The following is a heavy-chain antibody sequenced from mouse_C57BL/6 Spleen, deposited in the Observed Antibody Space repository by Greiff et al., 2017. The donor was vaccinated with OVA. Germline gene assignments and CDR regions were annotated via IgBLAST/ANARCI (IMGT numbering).Heavy chain of an antibody. J-gene: IGHJ4*01. CDR1: GFTFSDYY. CDR3: ARDDSCGAMDY. Sequence: EVQLQESEGGLVQPGSSMKLSCTASGFTFSDYYMAWVRQVPEKGLEWVANINYDGSSTYYLDSLKSRFIISRDNAKNILYLQMSSLKSEDTATDYCARDDSCGAMDYWGQGTSVTVSS. D-gene: IGHD3-2*01. V-gene: IGHV5-16*01. CDR2: INYDGSST.